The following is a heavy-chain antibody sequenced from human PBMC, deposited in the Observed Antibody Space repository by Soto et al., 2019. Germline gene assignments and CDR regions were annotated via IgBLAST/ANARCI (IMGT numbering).Heavy chain of an antibody. J-gene: IGHJ4*02. CDR3: ARVPQYYDSSGYGY. CDR1: GFTFSSYS. CDR2: ISSSSSTI. D-gene: IGHD3-22*01. Sequence: EVQLVESGGGLVQPGGSLRLSCAASGFTFSSYSMNWVRQAPGKGLEWVSYISSSSSTIYYADSVKGRLTISRDNAKNSLSLQMNSLRDEDTAVYYCARVPQYYDSSGYGYWGQGTLVTVSS. V-gene: IGHV3-48*02.